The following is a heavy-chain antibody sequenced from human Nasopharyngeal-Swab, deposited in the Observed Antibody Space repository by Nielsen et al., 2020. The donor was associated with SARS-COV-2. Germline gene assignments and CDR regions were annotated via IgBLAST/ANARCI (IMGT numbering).Heavy chain of an antibody. CDR3: AREKAVAGIGGYHYYDMDV. D-gene: IGHD6-19*01. CDR2: IYSVCST. J-gene: IGHJ6*02. V-gene: IGHV3-53*05. CDR1: GFTVSRNY. Sequence: GESLKLSCAASGFTVSRNYMSWVRHAPGKGLEWVSVIYSVCSTYYIDSVKGRFTVSRDNSRNTLYLQMNSLRPEDTAVYYCAREKAVAGIGGYHYYDMDVWGQGTTVTVSS.